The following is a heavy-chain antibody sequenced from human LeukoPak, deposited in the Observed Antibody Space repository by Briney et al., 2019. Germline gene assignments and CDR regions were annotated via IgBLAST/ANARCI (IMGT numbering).Heavy chain of an antibody. D-gene: IGHD3-22*01. J-gene: IGHJ4*02. Sequence: GASVKVSCKASGGTFSSYAISWVRQAPGQGLEWMGGIIPIFGTANYAQKFQGRVAITADESTSTAYMELSSLRPEDTAVYYCARVPETNYYDSSGYYAHWGQGTLATVSS. CDR3: ARVPETNYYDSSGYYAH. CDR1: GGTFSSYA. CDR2: IIPIFGTA. V-gene: IGHV1-69*13.